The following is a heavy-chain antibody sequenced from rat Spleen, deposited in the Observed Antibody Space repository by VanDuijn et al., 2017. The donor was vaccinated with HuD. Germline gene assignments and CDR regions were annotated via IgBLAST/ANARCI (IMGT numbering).Heavy chain of an antibody. J-gene: IGHJ2*01. D-gene: IGHD1-8*01. CDR1: GFTFSSYV. CDR2: INTDSSRT. V-gene: IGHV5-43*01. Sequence: EVQLVESGGGLVQPGSSLKVSCVASGFTFSSYVMHWFRQAPANGIEWLAYINTDSSRTHYAETVKGRFTISRDNAKNTVDMQLSSLRSEDTAIYFCARERDYSRYFDYWGQGVMVTVSS. CDR3: ARERDYSRYFDY.